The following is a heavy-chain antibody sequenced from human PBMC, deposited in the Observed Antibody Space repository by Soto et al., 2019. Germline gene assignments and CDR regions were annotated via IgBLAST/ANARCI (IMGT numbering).Heavy chain of an antibody. CDR2: IYHSGST. CDR3: AAGGGLPRYY. D-gene: IGHD5-12*01. CDR1: GGSISSGGYS. J-gene: IGHJ4*02. Sequence: QLQLQESGSGLVKPSQTLSLTCAVSGGSISSGGYSWSWIRQPPGKGLEWIGYIYHSGSTSYNPSRKSRVTEAVDKSKRQFSLKLSSGTAADTAVYYCAAGGGLPRYYWGQGTLVTVSS. V-gene: IGHV4-30-2*01.